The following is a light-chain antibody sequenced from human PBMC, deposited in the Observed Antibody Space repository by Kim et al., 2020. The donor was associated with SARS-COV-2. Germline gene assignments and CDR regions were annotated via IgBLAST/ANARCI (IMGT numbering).Light chain of an antibody. CDR2: DTS. J-gene: IGLJ2*01. CDR3: LLSYSAARPV. Sequence: GRTVTLTCDSSPGPVTSGHHPGWFQKKPGQAPRTLIFDTSNRHSWTPARVSGSLLGGKGALTLSGAQPEDEAEYYCLLSYSAARPVFGGGTQLTVL. V-gene: IGLV7-46*01. CDR1: PGPVTSGHH.